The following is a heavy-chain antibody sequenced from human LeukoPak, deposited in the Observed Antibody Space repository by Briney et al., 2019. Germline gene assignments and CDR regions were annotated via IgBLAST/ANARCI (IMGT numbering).Heavy chain of an antibody. Sequence: SETLSLTCTVSGGSISSYYWGWIRQPPGKGLEWIGYIYYSGSTNYNPSLKSRVTISVDTSKNQFSLKLSSVTAADTAVYYCARSSVPYYYYNYYMDVWGKGTTVTVSS. D-gene: IGHD3-22*01. V-gene: IGHV4-59*01. J-gene: IGHJ6*03. CDR1: GGSISSYY. CDR3: ARSSVPYYYYNYYMDV. CDR2: IYYSGST.